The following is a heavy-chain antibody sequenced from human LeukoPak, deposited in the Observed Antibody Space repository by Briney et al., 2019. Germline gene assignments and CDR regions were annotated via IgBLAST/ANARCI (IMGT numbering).Heavy chain of an antibody. D-gene: IGHD2-15*01. J-gene: IGHJ6*02. CDR3: AKGVVAATNAAYYGMDV. Sequence: QAGGSLRLSCAASGFTFSNYGMHWVRQALGKGLEWVAVISYDESDKYYADSVKGRFTISRDNSKNTLYLQMNSLRPEDTAVYYCAKGVVAATNAAYYGMDVWGQGTTVTVSS. CDR1: GFTFSNYG. CDR2: ISYDESDK. V-gene: IGHV3-30*18.